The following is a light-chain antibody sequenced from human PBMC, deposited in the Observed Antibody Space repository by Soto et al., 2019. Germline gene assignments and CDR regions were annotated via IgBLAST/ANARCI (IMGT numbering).Light chain of an antibody. CDR3: CSYTGNKVVV. CDR2: DVS. J-gene: IGLJ1*01. Sequence: QSALTQPRSLSGSPGQSVTISCTGPTIGAHSFVSWYQDRPDKVPKLLIYDVSQRPSGIPDRFSGSRSANTASLTSSGLQADDAAAYYCCSYTGNKVVVFGTGTKGTVL. CDR1: TIGAHSF. V-gene: IGLV2-11*01.